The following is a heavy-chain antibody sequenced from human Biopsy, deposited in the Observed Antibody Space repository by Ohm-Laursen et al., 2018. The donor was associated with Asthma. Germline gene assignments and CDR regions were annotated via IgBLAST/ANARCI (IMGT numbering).Heavy chain of an antibody. V-gene: IGHV4-59*07. Sequence: PSDTLSLTCSVYGGSISSFYWSWIRQSPEKGLEWMGYVYWTGSTNYNPSLKSRITMSVDTSKNRMFLELTSVTAADTAIYYCVRAVRNEQWLAPFDYWGQGTLVTVSS. J-gene: IGHJ4*02. CDR2: VYWTGST. CDR1: GGSISSFY. D-gene: IGHD6-19*01. CDR3: VRAVRNEQWLAPFDY.